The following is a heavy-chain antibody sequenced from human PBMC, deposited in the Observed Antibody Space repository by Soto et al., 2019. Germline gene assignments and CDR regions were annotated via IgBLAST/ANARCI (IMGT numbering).Heavy chain of an antibody. Sequence: EVQLLESGGGLVQPGGSLRLSCAASGFTFSNYAMSWVRQAPGKGLEWVSRISDSGDSTYFADSVKGRFTISRDNSKNTLYLQMNSLRAEDTAVYYCQSFVLMAFGYRDYWGQGTLVTVSS. CDR3: QSFVLMAFGYRDY. CDR2: ISDSGDST. CDR1: GFTFSNYA. J-gene: IGHJ4*02. D-gene: IGHD2-8*01. V-gene: IGHV3-23*01.